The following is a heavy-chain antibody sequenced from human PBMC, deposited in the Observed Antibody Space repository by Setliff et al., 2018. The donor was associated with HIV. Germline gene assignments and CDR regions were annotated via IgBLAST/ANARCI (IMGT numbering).Heavy chain of an antibody. V-gene: IGHV4-4*02. CDR1: GGSVSSSNW. J-gene: IGHJ3*02. Sequence: PSETLSLTCAVSGGSVSSSNWWSWVRQPPGKGLEWIGEISQSGSTNYNPSLKSRVTISVDTSKNKFSLKMRSVTAADTAVYYCARVPPEYSSSSQAFDIWGQGTKVTVSS. D-gene: IGHD6-6*01. CDR2: ISQSGST. CDR3: ARVPPEYSSSSQAFDI.